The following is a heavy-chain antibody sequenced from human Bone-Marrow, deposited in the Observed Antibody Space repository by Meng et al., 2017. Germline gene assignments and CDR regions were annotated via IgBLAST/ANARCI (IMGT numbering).Heavy chain of an antibody. Sequence: QVQLQESGPGLVKPSETLSLTCTVSSGSINSYFWSWIRHPPGKGPEWIGYISYSGSTNYNPSLKSRVTISVDTSKNQFSLKLSSVTAADTAVYYCARAIATRPDVFDYWGQGTLVTVSS. CDR2: ISYSGST. CDR3: ARAIATRPDVFDY. V-gene: IGHV4-59*01. CDR1: SGSINSYF. D-gene: IGHD6-6*01. J-gene: IGHJ4*02.